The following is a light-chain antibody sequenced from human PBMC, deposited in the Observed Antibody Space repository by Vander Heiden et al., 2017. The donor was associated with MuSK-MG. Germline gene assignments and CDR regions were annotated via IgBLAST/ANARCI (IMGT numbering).Light chain of an antibody. CDR3: NSYTTSSTPLL. Sequence: QSPLSHPASVSGSPGPSTAIPCTGPSSHHGRSNFFSCYQQHPGKAPKLLIYDDSSRPSGVSSRFSAAKSCSTASLTITGLQADDEADYYCNSYTTSSTPLLFGGGTKLTVL. CDR2: DDS. J-gene: IGLJ3*02. V-gene: IGLV2-14*03. CDR1: SSHHGRSNF.